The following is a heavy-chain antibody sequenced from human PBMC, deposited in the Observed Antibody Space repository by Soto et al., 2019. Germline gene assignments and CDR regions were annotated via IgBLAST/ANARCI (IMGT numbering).Heavy chain of an antibody. J-gene: IGHJ3*01. Sequence: ASVKVSCKVSGYVLAELSMHWVRQAPGKGLEWMGGFDPEHGETIYAQKFQGRVTMTEDTSTDTAYMELSSLRSDDTAVYYCAKDPLRYFDWSSWGQGTMVTVSS. CDR3: AKDPLRYFDWSS. CDR1: GYVLAELS. D-gene: IGHD3-9*01. CDR2: FDPEHGET. V-gene: IGHV1-24*01.